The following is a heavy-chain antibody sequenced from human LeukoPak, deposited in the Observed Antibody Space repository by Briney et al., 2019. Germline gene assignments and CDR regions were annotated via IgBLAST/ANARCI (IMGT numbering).Heavy chain of an antibody. J-gene: IGHJ3*02. CDR3: SIFQPVARRSADHNDASDI. CDR2: ISSSSSYI. D-gene: IGHD2-21*01. Sequence: GGSLRLSCAASGFTFSSYSMNWVRQAPGKGLEWVSSISSSSSYIYYADSVKGRFTISRDNAKNSLYLQMNSLRAEDTAVYCCSIFQPVARRSADHNDASDIWGQGTMVTVSS. V-gene: IGHV3-21*01. CDR1: GFTFSSYS.